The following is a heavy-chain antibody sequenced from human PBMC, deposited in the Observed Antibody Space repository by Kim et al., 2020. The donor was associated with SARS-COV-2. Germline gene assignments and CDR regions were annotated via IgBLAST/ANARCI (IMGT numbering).Heavy chain of an antibody. CDR1: GFPFSKWA. J-gene: IGHJ4*02. CDR2: IIGSGEYT. V-gene: IGHV3-23*01. CDR3: AHISHRAY. Sequence: GGSLRLSCTTSGFPFSKWAMAWVRQAPGKGLEWVSSIIGSGEYTFYADSVKGRFTISRDNSRNTLYLQIHSLRVEDTALYECAHISHRAYRGQGTLVTGS.